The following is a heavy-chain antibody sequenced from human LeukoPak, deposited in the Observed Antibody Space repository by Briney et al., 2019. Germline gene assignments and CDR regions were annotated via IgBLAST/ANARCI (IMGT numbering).Heavy chain of an antibody. V-gene: IGHV1-18*01. D-gene: IGHD2-2*01. J-gene: IGHJ4*02. Sequence: ASVTVSCKASGYTFTSYGISWVREAPGQGLEWMGWISAYNGNTNYAQKLQGRVTMTTDTSTSTAYMELRSLRSDDTAVYYCARFYRMPLFDYWGQGTLVTVSS. CDR1: GYTFTSYG. CDR2: ISAYNGNT. CDR3: ARFYRMPLFDY.